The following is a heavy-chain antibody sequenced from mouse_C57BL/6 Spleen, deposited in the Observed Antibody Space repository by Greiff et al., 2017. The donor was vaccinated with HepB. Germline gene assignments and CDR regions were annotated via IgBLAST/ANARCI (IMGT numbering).Heavy chain of an antibody. J-gene: IGHJ2*01. D-gene: IGHD1-1*01. CDR3: ARKGNGSSYFDY. CDR2: IHPNSGST. CDR1: GYTFTSYW. Sequence: VKLQQPGAELVKPGASVKLSCKASGYTFTSYWMHWAKQRPGQGLEWIGMIHPNSGSTNYNEKFKSKATLTVDKSSSTAYMQLSSLTSEDSAVYYCARKGNGSSYFDYWGQGTTLTVSS. V-gene: IGHV1-64*01.